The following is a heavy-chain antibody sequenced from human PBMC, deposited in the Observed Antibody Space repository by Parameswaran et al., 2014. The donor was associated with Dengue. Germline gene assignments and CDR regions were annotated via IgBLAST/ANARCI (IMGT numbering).Heavy chain of an antibody. J-gene: IGHJ5*02. Sequence: VRQAPGKGLEWVAVISYDGSNKYYADSVKGRFTISRDNSKNTLYLQMNSLRAEDTAVYYCAKSTAGSNWFDPWGQGTLVTVSS. V-gene: IGHV3-30*18. CDR2: ISYDGSNK. D-gene: IGHD4-11*01. CDR3: AKSTAGSNWFDP.